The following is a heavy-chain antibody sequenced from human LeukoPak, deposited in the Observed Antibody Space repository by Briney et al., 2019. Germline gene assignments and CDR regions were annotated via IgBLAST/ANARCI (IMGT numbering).Heavy chain of an antibody. Sequence: SETLSLTCTVSGGSISSGGYYWSWIRQPAGKGLEWIGRIYTSGSTNYNPSLKSRVTMSVDTSKNQFSLKLSSVTVADTAVYYCARDDSSYYYMDVWGKGTTVTVSS. V-gene: IGHV4-61*02. D-gene: IGHD3-22*01. CDR2: IYTSGST. CDR3: ARDDSSYYYMDV. CDR1: GGSISSGGYY. J-gene: IGHJ6*03.